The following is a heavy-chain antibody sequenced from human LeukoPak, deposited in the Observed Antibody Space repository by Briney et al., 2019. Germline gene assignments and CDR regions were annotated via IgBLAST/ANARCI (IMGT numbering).Heavy chain of an antibody. D-gene: IGHD3-22*01. CDR1: GVSISSYY. V-gene: IGHV4-59*01. CDR2: ISYSGNT. Sequence: SEILSLTCTVSGVSISSYYWSWIRQPPGKGLEWIGYISYSGNTNSNPSLKSRVTISVDTSKNQFSLKLSSVTAADTAVYYCARGLDYFDSSGYVDYWGQGTLVTVSS. J-gene: IGHJ4*02. CDR3: ARGLDYFDSSGYVDY.